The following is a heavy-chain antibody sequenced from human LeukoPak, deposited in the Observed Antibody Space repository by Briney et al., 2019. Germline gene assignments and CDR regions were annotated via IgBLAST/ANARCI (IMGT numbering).Heavy chain of an antibody. Sequence: GGSLRLSCAASGFTFSSYWMHWVRQAPGKGLVWVSRINSDGSSTSYADSVKGRFAISRDNAKNTLYLQMNGLRAEDTAVYYCARGSGYGDYVSYYYYGMDVWGQGTTVTVSS. CDR3: ARGSGYGDYVSYYYYGMDV. V-gene: IGHV3-74*01. CDR1: GFTFSSYW. J-gene: IGHJ6*02. D-gene: IGHD4-17*01. CDR2: INSDGSST.